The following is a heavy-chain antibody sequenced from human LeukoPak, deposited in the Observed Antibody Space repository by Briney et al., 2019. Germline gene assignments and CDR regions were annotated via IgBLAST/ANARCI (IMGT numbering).Heavy chain of an antibody. V-gene: IGHV1-3*01. J-gene: IGHJ4*02. CDR1: GYTFIRNA. D-gene: IGHD3-16*02. CDR2: INGGNGKT. Sequence: ASVKVSCKASGYTFIRNAMHWVRQAPGQRLEWMGGINGGNGKTKYSPKFQGRVIITRDTSASTAYMEVSSLRSEDTAVYYCASDSPLSPYDYWGQGTLVTVSS. CDR3: ASDSPLSPYDY.